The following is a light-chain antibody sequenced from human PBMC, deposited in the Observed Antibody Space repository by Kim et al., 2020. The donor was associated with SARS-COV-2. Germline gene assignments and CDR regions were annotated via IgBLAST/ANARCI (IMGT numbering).Light chain of an antibody. V-gene: IGKV3-20*01. CDR3: QQYGSSPWT. CDR2: GAS. Sequence: SPGERATLSCRANQSGSSGYLAWYKQKAGQAPRLLIYGASSRATGIPDRFSGSGSGTDFTLTISRVEPEDSAVYHCQQYGSSPWTFGQGTKVDIK. CDR1: QSGSSGY. J-gene: IGKJ1*01.